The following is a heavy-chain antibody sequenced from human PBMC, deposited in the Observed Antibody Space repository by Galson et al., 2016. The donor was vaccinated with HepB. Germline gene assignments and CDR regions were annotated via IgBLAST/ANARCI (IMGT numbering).Heavy chain of an antibody. CDR1: GGSISSSHYY. D-gene: IGHD6-13*01. CDR2: INTDGSST. V-gene: IGHV3-74*01. J-gene: IGHJ1*01. Sequence: ETLSLTCTVSGGSISSSHYYCGWIRQAPGKGLVWVSRINTDGSSTSYADSVKGRFTISRDNAKNTLYLQMTSLGAEDTAIYYCAVRYSSIWYFQHWGRGTLVSVSS. CDR3: AVRYSSIWYFQH.